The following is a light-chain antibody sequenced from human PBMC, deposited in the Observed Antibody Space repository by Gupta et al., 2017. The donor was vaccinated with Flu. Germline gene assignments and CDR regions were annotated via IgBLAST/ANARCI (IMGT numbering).Light chain of an antibody. J-gene: IGLJ3*02. V-gene: IGLV2-14*01. CDR3: SSYTTGGALV. Sequence: QSALTQPASVSGFPGQSITISCTATSTDVGSYDFVSWYRQHPGKAPKLIIYEVNNAVISGPSGLSNRYSGSKSGSTASLTISGLQAEDEADYYCSSYTTGGALVFGGGTKLTV. CDR1: STDVGSYDF. CDR2: EVN.